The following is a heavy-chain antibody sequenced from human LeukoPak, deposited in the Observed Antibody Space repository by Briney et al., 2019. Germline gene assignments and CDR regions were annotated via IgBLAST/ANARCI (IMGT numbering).Heavy chain of an antibody. D-gene: IGHD3-16*01. CDR2: IYISGST. J-gene: IGHJ5*02. V-gene: IGHV4-61*02. CDR1: GGSITSGTYY. Sequence: SETLSLTCTVSGGSITSGTYYWNWIRQPAGQRLEWIGRIYISGSTTYNPSLKSRVTITIDTSKNQFSLKLTSVTAADTAVYYCARGASHFYTTPFDPWGQGTLVTVSS. CDR3: ARGASHFYTTPFDP.